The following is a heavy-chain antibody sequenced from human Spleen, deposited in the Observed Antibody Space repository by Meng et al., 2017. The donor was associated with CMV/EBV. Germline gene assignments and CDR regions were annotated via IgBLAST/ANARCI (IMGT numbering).Heavy chain of an antibody. CDR3: AKESSDFAVEDY. J-gene: IGHJ4*02. V-gene: IGHV3-30-3*01. Sequence: GESLKISCAASGFGFSSYAMHWVRQAPGKGLEWVAVISYDGSTKYYADSVKGRFTISRDDSKNTLYLQMSNLRVEDTAIYYCAKESSDFAVEDYWGQGTLVTVSS. CDR1: GFGFSSYA. CDR2: ISYDGSTK. D-gene: IGHD6-19*01.